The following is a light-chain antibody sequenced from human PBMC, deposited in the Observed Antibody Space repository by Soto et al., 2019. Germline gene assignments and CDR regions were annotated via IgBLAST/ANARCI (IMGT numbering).Light chain of an antibody. Sequence: IQLTQSPSSLSASVGETVTITCRASQDIDNSLNWYQHKPGKAPKLLVYAVYFLETGVPSRFSGRGSGTVFSLTIISLQSDDVATYYCQQHDGRPTMTFGQGTR. CDR3: QQHDGRPTMT. J-gene: IGKJ5*01. CDR2: AVY. V-gene: IGKV1-33*01. CDR1: QDIDNS.